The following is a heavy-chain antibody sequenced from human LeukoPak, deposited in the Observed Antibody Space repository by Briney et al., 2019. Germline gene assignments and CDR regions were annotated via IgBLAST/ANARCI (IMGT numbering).Heavy chain of an antibody. V-gene: IGHV3-21*01. D-gene: IGHD1-26*01. CDR1: GFTFSSYS. Sequence: GGSLRLSCAASGFTFSSYSMNWVRQAPGKGLEWVSSISSSSSYIYYADSVKGRFTISRDNARNSLYLQMDSLRAEDTAVYYCARAPEVGATHYFDYWGQGTLVTVPS. CDR2: ISSSSSYI. CDR3: ARAPEVGATHYFDY. J-gene: IGHJ4*02.